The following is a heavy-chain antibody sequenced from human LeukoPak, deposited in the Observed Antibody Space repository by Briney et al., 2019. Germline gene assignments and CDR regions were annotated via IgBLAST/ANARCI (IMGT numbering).Heavy chain of an antibody. CDR2: IYPGDSDT. CDR3: ARHRSETTVTTIFDY. V-gene: IGHV5-51*01. J-gene: IGHJ4*02. CDR1: GYSFTSYW. D-gene: IGHD4-11*01. Sequence: GESLKISCKGSGYSFTSYWIGWVRQMPGKGLEWMGIIYPGDSDTRYSPSFQGQVTISADKPISTAYLQWSSLKASDTAMYYCARHRSETTVTTIFDYWGQGTLVTVSS.